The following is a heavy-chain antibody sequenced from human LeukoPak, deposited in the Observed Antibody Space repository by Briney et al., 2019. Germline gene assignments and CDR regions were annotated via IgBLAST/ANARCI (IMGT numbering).Heavy chain of an antibody. CDR2: ITGSDGST. J-gene: IGHJ4*02. CDR3: AKKGCTSATCYINC. Sequence: GGSLRLSCAASGFTSSSYSMSWVRQAPGKGLEWVSDITGSDGSTYYADSVKGRFTISRDNSKNTLYLQMNRLRAEDTAVYSCAKKGCTSATCYINCCGQGTLVTVSS. D-gene: IGHD2-2*02. CDR1: GFTSSSYS. V-gene: IGHV3-23*01.